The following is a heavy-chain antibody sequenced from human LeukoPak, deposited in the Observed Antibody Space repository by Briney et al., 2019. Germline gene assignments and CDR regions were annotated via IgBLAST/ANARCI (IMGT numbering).Heavy chain of an antibody. Sequence: PSETLSLTCAVYGGSFSGYYWSWIRQPPGKGLGWIGEINHSGSTNYNPSLKSRVTISVDTSKNQFSLKLSSVTAADTAVYYCARRDRSGWYGWGHAFDIWGQGTMVTVSS. V-gene: IGHV4-34*01. J-gene: IGHJ3*02. D-gene: IGHD6-19*01. CDR1: GGSFSGYY. CDR2: INHSGST. CDR3: ARRDRSGWYGWGHAFDI.